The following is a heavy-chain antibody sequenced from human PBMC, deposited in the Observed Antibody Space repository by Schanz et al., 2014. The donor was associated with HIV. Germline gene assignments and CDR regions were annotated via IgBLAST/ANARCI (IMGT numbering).Heavy chain of an antibody. CDR3: ATGNIVLMMYGYGLDF. Sequence: QVQLVQSGAEVKKPGSSVKVFCRASGGTFINYAMTWVRQAPGQGLEWMGGIIHIFGTSNYAQKFQGRATITADESTSTAYMELSSLRSEDTAVYYCATGNIVLMMYGYGLDFWGQGTTVTVSS. D-gene: IGHD2-8*01. CDR1: GGTFINYA. J-gene: IGHJ6*02. CDR2: IIHIFGTS. V-gene: IGHV1-69*01.